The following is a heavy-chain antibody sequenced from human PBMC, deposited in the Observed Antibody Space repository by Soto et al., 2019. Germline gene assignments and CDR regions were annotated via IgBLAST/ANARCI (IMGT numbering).Heavy chain of an antibody. CDR2: ISGDGSST. V-gene: IGHV3-74*01. D-gene: IGHD1-7*01. Sequence: EVQLVDSGGGLVQPVGSLRLSCAASEFTFRSYWMHWVRQSPGKGLVWVSRISGDGSSTNYADSVKGRFTISRDNAKNTVYLQIDSLRAQYTAVYYCASSLPGTYGAFDLWGQGTMVTVSS. CDR1: EFTFRSYW. J-gene: IGHJ3*01. CDR3: ASSLPGTYGAFDL.